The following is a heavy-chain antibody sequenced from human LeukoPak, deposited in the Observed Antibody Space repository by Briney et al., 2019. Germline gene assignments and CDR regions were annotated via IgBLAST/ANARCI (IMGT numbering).Heavy chain of an antibody. D-gene: IGHD3-10*01. CDR2: ISSSGSGGNT. Sequence: PGGSLRLSCAASGVTLSSYAMSWARQAPGKGLEWVSGISSSGSGGNTYYADSVKGRFTISRDNSKNTLYLQMNSLRAEDTAVYYCAKGTNYYGSGSYPDYWGQGTLVTVSS. CDR1: GVTLSSYA. CDR3: AKGTNYYGSGSYPDY. J-gene: IGHJ4*02. V-gene: IGHV3-23*01.